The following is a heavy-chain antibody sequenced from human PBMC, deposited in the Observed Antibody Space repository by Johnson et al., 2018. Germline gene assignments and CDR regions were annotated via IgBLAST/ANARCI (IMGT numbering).Heavy chain of an antibody. CDR1: GGSFSGYY. V-gene: IGHV4-34*01. Sequence: QVQLQQWGAGLLKPSETXSLTCAVYGGSFSGYYWSWIRQPPGKGLEWIGEINHSGSTNYNPSLKSRVTISVDTAKNQFSLTLGSVTAADTAVYYCAKGGIVTTSYYYYYMDVWAKGPRSPSP. CDR2: INHSGST. D-gene: IGHD4-17*01. J-gene: IGHJ6*03. CDR3: AKGGIVTTSYYYYYMDV.